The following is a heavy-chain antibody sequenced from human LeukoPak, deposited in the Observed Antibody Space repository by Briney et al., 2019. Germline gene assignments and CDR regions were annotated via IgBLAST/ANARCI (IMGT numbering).Heavy chain of an antibody. CDR3: ARHVGGWYGEYYFDY. D-gene: IGHD6-19*01. Sequence: SETLSLTCTVSGGSISSSSYYWGWIRQPPGKGLEWIGSIYYSGSTYYNPSLKIRVTISVDTSKNQFSLKLSSVTAADTAVYYCARHVGGWYGEYYFDYWGQGTLVTVSS. CDR2: IYYSGST. V-gene: IGHV4-39*01. CDR1: GGSISSSSYY. J-gene: IGHJ4*02.